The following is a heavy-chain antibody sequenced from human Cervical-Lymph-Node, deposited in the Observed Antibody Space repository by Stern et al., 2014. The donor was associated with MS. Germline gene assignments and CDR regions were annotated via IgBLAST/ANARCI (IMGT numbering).Heavy chain of an antibody. CDR3: TTGTSGWDYFDH. CDR2: IKSKTDGGTT. V-gene: IGHV3-15*01. D-gene: IGHD6-19*01. CDR1: GFTFSNAW. J-gene: IGHJ4*02. Sequence: EVQLVESGGGLVKPGGSLRLSCAASGFTFSNAWMSWVRQAPGKGLEWVGRIKSKTDGGTTDYAAPVKGRFTISRDDSKNTLYLQMNSLKTEDTAVYYCTTGTSGWDYFDHWGQGTLVTVSS.